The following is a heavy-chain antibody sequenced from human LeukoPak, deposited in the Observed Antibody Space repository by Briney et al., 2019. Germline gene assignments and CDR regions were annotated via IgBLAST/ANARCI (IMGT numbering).Heavy chain of an antibody. CDR1: GYTFTSYG. J-gene: IGHJ4*02. CDR2: TSAYNGNS. CDR3: AREGATMVRGVISYCFDY. Sequence: ASVKVPCKASGYTFTSYGITWVRQAPGQGLEWMGWTSAYNGNSNYAQKLQGRVTMTTDTSTSTAYMELRSLRSDDTAVYYCAREGATMVRGVISYCFDYWGQGTLVTVSS. V-gene: IGHV1-18*01. D-gene: IGHD3-10*01.